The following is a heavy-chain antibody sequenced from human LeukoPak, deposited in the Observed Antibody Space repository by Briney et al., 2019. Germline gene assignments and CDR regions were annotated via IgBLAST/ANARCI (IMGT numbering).Heavy chain of an antibody. V-gene: IGHV3-23*01. J-gene: IGHJ4*02. CDR3: ATYQIGWLGVFDY. Sequence: PGGSLRLSCAASGFTFSSYAISWVRQAPGKGLEWVSAISGSGGSTYYADSVKGRFTISRDNSKNTLYLQMNSLRAEDTAVYYCATYQIGWLGVFDYWGQGTLVTVSS. CDR1: GFTFSSYA. CDR2: ISGSGGST. D-gene: IGHD6-19*01.